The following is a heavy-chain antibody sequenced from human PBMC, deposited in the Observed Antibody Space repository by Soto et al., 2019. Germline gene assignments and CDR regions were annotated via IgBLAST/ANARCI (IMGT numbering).Heavy chain of an antibody. J-gene: IGHJ6*03. D-gene: IGHD3-10*01. Sequence: GGSLRLSCASSGFTFSSYWMSWVRQAPGKGLEWVANIKRDGSEKYYVDSVKGRFTISRDNAKNSLYLQMNSLRAEDTAVYYCARVIIGPPYYYYYMDVWGKGTTVTVSS. CDR3: ARVIIGPPYYYYYMDV. CDR1: GFTFSSYW. CDR2: IKRDGSEK. V-gene: IGHV3-7*01.